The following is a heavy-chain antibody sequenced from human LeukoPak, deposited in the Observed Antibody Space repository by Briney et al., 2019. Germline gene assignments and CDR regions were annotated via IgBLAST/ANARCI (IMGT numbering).Heavy chain of an antibody. V-gene: IGHV3-64*01. D-gene: IGHD2-15*01. Sequence: PGGSLRLSCAASGFTFSNYVMHWVRQAPGSGLEYVSAISANGVYTYYANSVKGRFTISRDNSKNILYLQLGSLRTEDQAVYYCVGELGSSGVFGFFDYWGQGALVTVSS. CDR2: ISANGVYT. CDR3: VGELGSSGVFGFFDY. CDR1: GFTFSNYV. J-gene: IGHJ4*02.